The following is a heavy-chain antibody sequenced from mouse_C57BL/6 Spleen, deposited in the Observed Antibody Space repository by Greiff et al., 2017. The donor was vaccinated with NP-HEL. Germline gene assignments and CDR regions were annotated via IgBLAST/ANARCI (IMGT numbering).Heavy chain of an antibody. Sequence: VKLMESGPGLVQPSQSLSITCTVSGFSLTSYGVHWVRQSPGKGLEWLGVIWSGGSTDYNAAFISRLSISKDNSKSQVFVKMNSLQADDTAIYYCDRGYGYDTYAMDYWGQGTSVTVSS. V-gene: IGHV2-2*01. J-gene: IGHJ4*01. CDR1: GFSLTSYG. CDR2: IWSGGST. D-gene: IGHD2-2*01. CDR3: DRGYGYDTYAMDY.